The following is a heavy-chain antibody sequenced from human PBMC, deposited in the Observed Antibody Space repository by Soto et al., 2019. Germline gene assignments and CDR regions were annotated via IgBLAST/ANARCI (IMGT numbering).Heavy chain of an antibody. V-gene: IGHV1-18*01. Sequence: ASVKVSCKASGYTFTSYGISWVRQAPGQGLEWMGWISAYNGNTNYAQKLQGRVTMTTDTSTSTAYMELRSLRSDDTAVYYCARVLCSSSWYRDYYYGMDVWGQGTTVTLSS. J-gene: IGHJ6*02. CDR2: ISAYNGNT. D-gene: IGHD6-13*01. CDR1: GYTFTSYG. CDR3: ARVLCSSSWYRDYYYGMDV.